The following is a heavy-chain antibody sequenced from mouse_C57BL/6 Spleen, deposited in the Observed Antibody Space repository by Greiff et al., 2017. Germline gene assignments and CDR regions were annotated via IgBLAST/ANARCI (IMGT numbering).Heavy chain of an antibody. CDR1: GYTFTSYW. J-gene: IGHJ1*03. CDR2: IYPGSGST. CDR3: ARLPITTVVATDWYFDV. D-gene: IGHD1-1*01. Sequence: VQLQQSGAELVKPGASVKMSCKASGYTFTSYWITWVKQRPGQGLEWIGDIYPGSGSTNYNEKFKSKATLTVDTSSSTAYMQLSSLTSEDSAVYYCARLPITTVVATDWYFDVWGTGTTVTVSS. V-gene: IGHV1-55*01.